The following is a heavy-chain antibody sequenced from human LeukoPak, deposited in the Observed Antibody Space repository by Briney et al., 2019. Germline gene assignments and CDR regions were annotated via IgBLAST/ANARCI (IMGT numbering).Heavy chain of an antibody. J-gene: IGHJ4*02. V-gene: IGHV4-4*02. CDR2: IYHSGST. CDR1: GGSISSSNW. CDR3: ARKPIVNSAWYYFDF. Sequence: SETLSLTCAVSGGSISSSNWWSWVRQPPGKGLEWIGEIYHSGSTNYNPSLKSRVTISVDKSKNQFSLELSSVTAADTAVYYCARKPIVNSAWYYFDFWGQGTLVTVSS. D-gene: IGHD3-22*01.